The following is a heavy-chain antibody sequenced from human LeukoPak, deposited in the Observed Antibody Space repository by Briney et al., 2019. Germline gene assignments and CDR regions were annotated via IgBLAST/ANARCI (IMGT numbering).Heavy chain of an antibody. J-gene: IGHJ4*02. V-gene: IGHV4-39*01. Sequence: SETLSLTCTVSGGSISSSSYYWGWIRRPPGKELEWIGSIYYSGSTYYNPSLKSRVTISVDTSKNQFSLKLSSVTAADTAVYYCARGIEARPNYFDYWGQGTLVTVSS. CDR3: ARGIEARPNYFDY. D-gene: IGHD6-6*01. CDR2: IYYSGST. CDR1: GGSISSSSYY.